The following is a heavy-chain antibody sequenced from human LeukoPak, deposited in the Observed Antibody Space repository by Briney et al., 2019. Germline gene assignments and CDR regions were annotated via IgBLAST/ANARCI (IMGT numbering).Heavy chain of an antibody. V-gene: IGHV3-30*18. CDR3: AKDRAGVVVPAAWDLDY. CDR1: GFTFSIYG. D-gene: IGHD2-2*01. CDR2: ISYDGSNK. Sequence: PGRPLRLSCAASGFTFSIYGMHWVRQAPGKGLERVAVISYDGSNKYYADSVNGRFTISRDNSKNTLYLQMNSLRAEDTAVYYCAKDRAGVVVPAAWDLDYWGQGTLVTVSS. J-gene: IGHJ4*02.